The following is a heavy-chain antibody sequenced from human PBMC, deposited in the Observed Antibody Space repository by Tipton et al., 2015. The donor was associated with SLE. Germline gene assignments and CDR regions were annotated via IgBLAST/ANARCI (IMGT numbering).Heavy chain of an antibody. CDR3: AKGSIAAAPFDY. CDR1: GFTFSSYW. V-gene: IGHV3-7*01. J-gene: IGHJ4*02. D-gene: IGHD6-13*01. Sequence: SLRLSCAASGFTFSSYWMSWVRQAPGKGLEWVANIKQDGSEKYYVDSVKGRFTISRDNAKNSLYLQMNSLRAEDTAVYYCAKGSIAAAPFDYWGQGTLVTVSS. CDR2: IKQDGSEK.